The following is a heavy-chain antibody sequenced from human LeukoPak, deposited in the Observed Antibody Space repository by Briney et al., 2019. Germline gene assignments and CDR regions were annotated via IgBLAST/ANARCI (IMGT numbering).Heavy chain of an antibody. CDR1: GFTFSTYA. J-gene: IGHJ4*02. CDR2: ISGGGGSI. Sequence: LAGGSLRLSCAASGFTFSTYAVYWVRQAPGKGLEWVSAISGGGGSIYYADSVKGRFTISRDNSKNTLYLQMNSLGVEDTAVYYCAKGSSNFYFDSWGQGTLVTVSS. V-gene: IGHV3-23*01. D-gene: IGHD1-7*01. CDR3: AKGSSNFYFDS.